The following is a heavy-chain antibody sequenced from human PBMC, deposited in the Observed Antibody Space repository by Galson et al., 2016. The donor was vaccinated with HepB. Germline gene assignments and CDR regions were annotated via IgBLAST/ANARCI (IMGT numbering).Heavy chain of an antibody. V-gene: IGHV3-33*01. CDR2: IWYDGGNE. D-gene: IGHD1-26*01. CDR1: GFSFSTHG. J-gene: IGHJ3*02. CDR3: ARHVMGATFLFDM. Sequence: SLRLSCAASGFSFSTHGMHWVRQAPGKGLEWLAVIWYDGGNEYYADSAKGRFTISRDNSKNTLYLQMNSLRAEDTAVYYCARHVMGATFLFDMWGQGTMVTVSS.